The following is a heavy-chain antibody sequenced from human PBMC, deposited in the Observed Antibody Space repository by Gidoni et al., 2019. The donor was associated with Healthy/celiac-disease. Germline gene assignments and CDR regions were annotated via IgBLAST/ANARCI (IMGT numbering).Heavy chain of an antibody. CDR3: ANLRYSSGSDY. J-gene: IGHJ4*02. D-gene: IGHD6-19*01. CDR1: GYTFTGDY. V-gene: IGHV1-2*02. Sequence: QVQLVLSGAEVKKPGASATVSCNASGYTFTGDYMHWVRQAPGQGLEWMGWINPNSGGTNYAQKFQGRVTMTRDTSISTAYMELSRLRSDDTAVYYCANLRYSSGSDYWGQGTLVTVSS. CDR2: INPNSGGT.